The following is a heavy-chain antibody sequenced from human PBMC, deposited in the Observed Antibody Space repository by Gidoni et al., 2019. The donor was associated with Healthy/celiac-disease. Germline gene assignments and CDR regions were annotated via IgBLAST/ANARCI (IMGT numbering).Heavy chain of an antibody. CDR1: GFTFSNAW. J-gene: IGHJ2*01. V-gene: IGHV3-15*01. CDR2: IKSKTDGGTT. D-gene: IGHD6-13*01. Sequence: EVQLVESGGGLVKPGGSLRLSCAASGFTFSNAWMSWVRQAPGKGLEWVGRIKSKTDGGTTDYAAPVKGRFTISRDDSKNTLYLQMNSLKTEDTAVYYCTTDSSYGKPYSSSIYWYFDLWGRGTLVTVSS. CDR3: TTDSSYGKPYSSSIYWYFDL.